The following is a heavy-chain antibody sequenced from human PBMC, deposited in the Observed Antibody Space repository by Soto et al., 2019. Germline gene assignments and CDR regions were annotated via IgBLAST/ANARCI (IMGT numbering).Heavy chain of an antibody. D-gene: IGHD6-13*01. CDR3: AKDIEAAAGTSPLDY. J-gene: IGHJ4*02. V-gene: IGHV3-9*01. CDR2: ISWNSGSI. CDR1: GFTFDDYA. Sequence: GGSLRLSCAASGFTFDDYAMHWVRQAPGKGLEWVSGISWNSGSIGYADSVKGRFTISRDNAKNSLYLQMNSLRAEDTALYYCAKDIEAAAGTSPLDYWGQGTLVTVSS.